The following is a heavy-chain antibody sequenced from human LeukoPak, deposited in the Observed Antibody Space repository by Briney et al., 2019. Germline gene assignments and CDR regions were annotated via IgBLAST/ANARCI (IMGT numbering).Heavy chain of an antibody. CDR3: AKAAFRIAAAGGVDY. J-gene: IGHJ4*02. Sequence: GRSLRLSCAASGFTFDDYAMHWVRQAPGKGLEWVSGISRNSGSIGYADSVKGRFTISRDNAKNSLYLQMNSLRAEDTALYYCAKAAFRIAAAGGVDYWGQGTLVTVSS. CDR2: ISRNSGSI. D-gene: IGHD6-13*01. V-gene: IGHV3-9*01. CDR1: GFTFDDYA.